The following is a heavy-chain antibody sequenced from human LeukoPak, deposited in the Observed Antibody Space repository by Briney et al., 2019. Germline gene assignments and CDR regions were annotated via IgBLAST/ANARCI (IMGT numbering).Heavy chain of an antibody. CDR2: ISYDGSNK. Sequence: GRSLRLSCAASGFTFSSYGMHWVRQAPGKGLEWVAVISYDGSNKYYADSVKGRFTISRDNSKNTLYLQMNSLRAEDTAVYYCAKIGDYWGQGTLVTVSS. J-gene: IGHJ4*02. V-gene: IGHV3-30*18. CDR1: GFTFSSYG. CDR3: AKIGDY.